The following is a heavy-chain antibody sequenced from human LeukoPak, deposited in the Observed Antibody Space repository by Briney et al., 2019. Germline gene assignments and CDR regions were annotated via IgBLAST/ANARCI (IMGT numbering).Heavy chain of an antibody. V-gene: IGHV3-7*04. Sequence: TGGSLRLSCAASGFYFSSYWMSWVRQAPGKGLEWVANIKQDGSEKYYVDSVKGRFTISRDNTKNSLYLQMNSLRAEDTAVYYCARFWYGSGSYRVFDYWGQGTLVTVSS. CDR2: IKQDGSEK. CDR3: ARFWYGSGSYRVFDY. CDR1: GFYFSSYW. J-gene: IGHJ4*02. D-gene: IGHD3-10*01.